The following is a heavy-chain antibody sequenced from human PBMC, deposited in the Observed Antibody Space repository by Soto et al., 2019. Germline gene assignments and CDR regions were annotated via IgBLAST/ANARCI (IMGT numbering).Heavy chain of an antibody. CDR2: IWYDGTKT. CDR1: GFTFSIYG. J-gene: IGHJ4*02. Sequence: GGSLRLSCAASGFTFSIYGMHWVRQAPGKGLEWVAVIWYDGTKTYYADSVKGRFTISRDNSKNTLYLQMNSLRNEDTAVYYGARVVDCSGIRCYGFDYWGQGTLVTVSS. V-gene: IGHV3-33*01. CDR3: ARVVDCSGIRCYGFDY. D-gene: IGHD2-2*01.